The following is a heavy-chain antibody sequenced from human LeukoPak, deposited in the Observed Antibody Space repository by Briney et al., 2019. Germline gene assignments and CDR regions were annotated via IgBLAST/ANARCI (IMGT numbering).Heavy chain of an antibody. Sequence: PGGSLRLSCAASGFTVSTNYMSWVRQAPGKGLEWVSIIYSGGSTSYADSVKGRFTISRDISKNTLFLQMSSLRAEDTAVYYCARSPRIYDNSGYYLVEYFDLWGRGTLVTASS. V-gene: IGHV3-53*01. CDR1: GFTVSTNY. CDR2: IYSGGST. D-gene: IGHD3-22*01. J-gene: IGHJ2*01. CDR3: ARSPRIYDNSGYYLVEYFDL.